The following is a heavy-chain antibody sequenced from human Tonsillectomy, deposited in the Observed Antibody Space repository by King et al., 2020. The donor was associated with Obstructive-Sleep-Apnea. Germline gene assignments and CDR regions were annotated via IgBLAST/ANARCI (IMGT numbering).Heavy chain of an antibody. CDR1: GGSISSYY. CDR2: IYYSGST. CDR3: ARLHDSAHFDY. Sequence: VQLQESGPGLVKPSETLSLTCTVSGGSISSYYWSWIRQPPGKGLEWIGYIYYSGSTNYNPSLKIRVTISVDTSKNQFSLKLSSVTAADTAVYYCARLHDSAHFDYWGQGTLVTVSS. D-gene: IGHD3-22*01. V-gene: IGHV4-59*08. J-gene: IGHJ4*02.